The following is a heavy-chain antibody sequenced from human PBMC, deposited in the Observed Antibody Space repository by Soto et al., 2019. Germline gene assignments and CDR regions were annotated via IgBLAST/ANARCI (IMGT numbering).Heavy chain of an antibody. CDR1: GGTFSSYA. CDR3: ETRRGWPKYYFDY. V-gene: IGHV1-69*06. J-gene: IGHJ4*02. D-gene: IGHD5-12*01. Sequence: ASVKVSCKASGGTFSSYAISWVRQAPGQGLEWMGGIIPIFGTANYAQKFQGRVTITADKSTSTAYMELSSLSSEDKAVYYCETRRGWPKYYFDYWGQGTLVTVSS. CDR2: IIPIFGTA.